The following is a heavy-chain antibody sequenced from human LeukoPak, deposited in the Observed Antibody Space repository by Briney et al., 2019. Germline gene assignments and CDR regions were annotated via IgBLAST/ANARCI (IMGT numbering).Heavy chain of an antibody. J-gene: IGHJ5*02. CDR3: ARDLVVAPPNWFDP. CDR2: ISSSSSYI. V-gene: IGHV3-21*01. Sequence: PGGSLRLSCAASGFTFSSYSMNWVRQAPGKGLEWASSISSSSSYIYYADSVKGRFTISRDNAKNSLYLQMNSLRAEDTAVYYCARDLVVAPPNWFDPWGQGTLVTVSS. CDR1: GFTFSSYS. D-gene: IGHD2-15*01.